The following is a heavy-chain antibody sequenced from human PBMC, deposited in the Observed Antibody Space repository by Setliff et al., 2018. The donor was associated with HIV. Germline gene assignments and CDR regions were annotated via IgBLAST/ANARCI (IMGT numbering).Heavy chain of an antibody. J-gene: IGHJ4*01. CDR3: ARGTVTYDY. D-gene: IGHD4-17*01. V-gene: IGHV4-34*01. CDR1: GGSFTSYY. Sequence: SETLSLTCTVSGGSFTSYYWAWIRQTPGEGLEWLGEVNHSGITNYNPSLKSRLTITVDTSKKGFSLSLTSVTAADTAIYYCARGTVTYDYWGQGTLVTVSS. CDR2: VNHSGIT.